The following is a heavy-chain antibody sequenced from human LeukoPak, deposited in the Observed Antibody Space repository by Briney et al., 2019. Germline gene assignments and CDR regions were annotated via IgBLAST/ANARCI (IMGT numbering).Heavy chain of an antibody. CDR1: GFTFSSYW. Sequence: GGSLRLSCAASGFTFSSYWMHWVRQAPGKGVEWVSRINSDGSSTSYADSVKGRFTISRDNAKNTLYLQMNSLRAEDTAVYYCARGAYGDYGFYAFDIWGQGTMVTVSS. J-gene: IGHJ3*02. V-gene: IGHV3-74*01. D-gene: IGHD4-17*01. CDR3: ARGAYGDYGFYAFDI. CDR2: INSDGSST.